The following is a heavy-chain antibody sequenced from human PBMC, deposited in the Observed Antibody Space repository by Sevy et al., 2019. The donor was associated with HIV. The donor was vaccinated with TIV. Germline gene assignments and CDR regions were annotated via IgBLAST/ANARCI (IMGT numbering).Heavy chain of an antibody. Sequence: SQTLSLTCAISGDSVSSNSAAWNWIRQSPSRGLEWLGRTYYRSKWYNDYAVSVKSRITINPDTSKNQFSLYLNFVTPEDTAVYYCARDLLYSSSTGSFFDYWGQGTLVTVSS. CDR2: TYYRSKWYN. CDR1: GDSVSSNSAA. J-gene: IGHJ4*02. D-gene: IGHD6-13*01. CDR3: ARDLLYSSSTGSFFDY. V-gene: IGHV6-1*01.